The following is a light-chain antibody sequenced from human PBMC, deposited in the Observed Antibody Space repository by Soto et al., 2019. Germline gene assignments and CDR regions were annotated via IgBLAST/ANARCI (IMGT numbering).Light chain of an antibody. J-gene: IGKJ1*01. CDR3: QQYGSSPRT. Sequence: EIVLTQSPGTLSLSPGERATLSCRASQSVSSSYLAWYQQKPGQAPRLLIYGESSRATGIPDRFSGSWSGTDFTLTISRLEPEDFAVYYCQQYGSSPRTFGQGTKVEIQ. CDR1: QSVSSSY. CDR2: GES. V-gene: IGKV3-20*01.